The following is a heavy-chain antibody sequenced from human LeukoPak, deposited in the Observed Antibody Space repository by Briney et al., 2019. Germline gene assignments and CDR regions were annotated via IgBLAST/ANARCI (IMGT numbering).Heavy chain of an antibody. CDR3: ARDLHYCSGGSCYPDV. D-gene: IGHD2-15*01. CDR1: GGSISSYY. J-gene: IGHJ6*04. V-gene: IGHV4-59*01. CDR2: IYYSGST. Sequence: PSDTLSLTCTVSGGSISSYYWSWIRQPPGRGLEWIGYIYYSGSTNYNPSLKSRVTISVDTSKNQFSLKLSSVTAADTAVYYCARDLHYCSGGSCYPDVWGKGTTVTVSS.